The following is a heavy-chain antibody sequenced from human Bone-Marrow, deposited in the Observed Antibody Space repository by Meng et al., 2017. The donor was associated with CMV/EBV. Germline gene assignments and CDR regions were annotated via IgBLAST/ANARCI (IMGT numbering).Heavy chain of an antibody. CDR1: GFTFSSYG. D-gene: IGHD3-10*01. CDR2: IRYDGSNK. V-gene: IGHV3-30*02. CDR3: ARHYYGSGSYYTYYYYYGMDV. J-gene: IGHJ6*02. Sequence: GESLKISCAASGFTFSSYGMHWVRQAPGKGLEWVAFIRYDGSNKYYADSVKGRFTISRDNSKNTLYLQMNSLRAEDTAVYYCARHYYGSGSYYTYYYYYGMDVWGQGTTVTVSS.